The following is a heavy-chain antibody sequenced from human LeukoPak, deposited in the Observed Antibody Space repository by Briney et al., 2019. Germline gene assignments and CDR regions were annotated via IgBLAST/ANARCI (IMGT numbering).Heavy chain of an antibody. CDR2: ISGSGGST. Sequence: PGGSLRLSCAASGFTFDDYGMSWVRQAPGKGLEWVSSISGSGGSTFFADSVKGRFTISRDNSKDTVYLQMNGLRAEDTAVYYCAKDLRGDSSWGQGTLVTVSS. J-gene: IGHJ4*02. CDR1: GFTFDDYG. V-gene: IGHV3-23*01. D-gene: IGHD3-10*01. CDR3: AKDLRGDSS.